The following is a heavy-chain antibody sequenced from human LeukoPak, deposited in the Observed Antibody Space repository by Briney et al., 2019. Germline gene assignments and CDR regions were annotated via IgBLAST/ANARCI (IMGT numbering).Heavy chain of an antibody. Sequence: PLGSLRLSCAASGVTLTSNYMSAGRDAPREGLWWGSVIYSGVSAYYTDSVKGRFTISRDNSKNTLYLQMNSLRAEDTAVYYCARDVGGVGDYWGQGTLVTVSS. V-gene: IGHV3-53*05. CDR3: ARDVGGVGDY. D-gene: IGHD1-26*01. CDR1: GVTLTSNY. CDR2: IYSGVSA. J-gene: IGHJ4*02.